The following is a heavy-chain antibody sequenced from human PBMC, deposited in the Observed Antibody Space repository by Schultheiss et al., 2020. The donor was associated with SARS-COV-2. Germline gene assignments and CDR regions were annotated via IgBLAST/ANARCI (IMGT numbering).Heavy chain of an antibody. J-gene: IGHJ4*02. D-gene: IGHD3-16*01. V-gene: IGHV3-33*05. CDR2: ISYDGSNK. CDR3: ARVGGGVTQRGFVY. Sequence: GGSLRLSCAASGFTISSYGMHWVRQAPGKGLEWVAVISYDGSNKYYADSVKGRFTISRDNSKNTLYLQMNSLRAGDTAVYYCARVGGGVTQRGFVYWGQGTLVTVSS. CDR1: GFTISSYG.